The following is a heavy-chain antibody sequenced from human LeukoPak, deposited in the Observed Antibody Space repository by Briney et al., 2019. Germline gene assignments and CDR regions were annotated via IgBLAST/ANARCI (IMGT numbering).Heavy chain of an antibody. CDR3: AGGRVTAFDI. D-gene: IGHD2-21*02. CDR2: TYYTGNT. J-gene: IGHJ3*02. CDR1: GDSISNSGFY. V-gene: IGHV4-31*03. Sequence: SETLSLTCSVSGDSISNSGFYCNWIRQHPGKGLEWIGHTYYTGNTYYNPSLKSRLSISLDTSRNQFSLNLTSVTAADTAVYYCAGGRVTAFDIWGQGTMVTVSS.